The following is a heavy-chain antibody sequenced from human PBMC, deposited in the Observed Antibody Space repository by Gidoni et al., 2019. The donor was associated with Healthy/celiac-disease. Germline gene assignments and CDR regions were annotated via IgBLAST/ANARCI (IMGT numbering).Heavy chain of an antibody. Sequence: QLQLQESGPGLVKPSETLSLTCTVSGGSISSSSYYWGWIRQPPGKGLEWIGSIYYSGSTYSNPSLKSRVTISVDTSKNQFSLKLSSVTAADTAVYYCARARALRYFDWLSGPFDYWGQGTLVTVSS. CDR3: ARARALRYFDWLSGPFDY. CDR2: IYYSGST. CDR1: GGSISSSSYY. D-gene: IGHD3-9*01. J-gene: IGHJ4*02. V-gene: IGHV4-39*07.